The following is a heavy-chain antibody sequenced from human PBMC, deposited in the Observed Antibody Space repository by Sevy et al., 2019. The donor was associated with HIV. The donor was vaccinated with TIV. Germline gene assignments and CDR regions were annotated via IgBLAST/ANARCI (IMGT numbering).Heavy chain of an antibody. CDR1: GFTFSSYG. J-gene: IGHJ6*02. Sequence: GGSLRISCAASGFTFSSYGMHWVRQAPGKGLEWVAVISYDGSNKYYADSVKGRFTISRDNSKNTLYLQMNSLRAEDTAVYYCAKDLAVTQSYIYYYYGMDVRGQGTTVTVSS. CDR2: ISYDGSNK. V-gene: IGHV3-30*18. CDR3: AKDLAVTQSYIYYYYGMDV. D-gene: IGHD3-16*01.